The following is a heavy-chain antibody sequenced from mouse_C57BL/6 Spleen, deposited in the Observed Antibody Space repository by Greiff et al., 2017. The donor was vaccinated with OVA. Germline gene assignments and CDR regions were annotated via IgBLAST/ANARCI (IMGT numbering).Heavy chain of an antibody. J-gene: IGHJ2*01. CDR3: ARHVDYYGSSYYFDY. CDR2: ISGGGGNT. D-gene: IGHD1-1*01. Sequence: EVNVVESGGGLVKPGGSLKLSCAASGFTFSSYTMSWVRQTPEKRLEWVATISGGGGNTYYPASVKGRFTISRDNAKNTLYLQMSSLRSEDTALYYCARHVDYYGSSYYFDYWGQGTTLTVSS. CDR1: GFTFSSYT. V-gene: IGHV5-9*01.